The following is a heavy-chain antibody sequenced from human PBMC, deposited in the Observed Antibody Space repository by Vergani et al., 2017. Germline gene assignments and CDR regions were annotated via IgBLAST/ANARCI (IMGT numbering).Heavy chain of an antibody. D-gene: IGHD2-15*01. CDR2: IYPGDSDT. CDR1: GYSFTSYW. V-gene: IGHV5-51*01. J-gene: IGHJ4*02. CDR3: ARLMAGCSGGSCYSRAVDY. Sequence: EVQLVQSGAEVKTPGESLKISCKGSGYSFTSYWIGWVRQMPGKGLEWMGIIYPGDSDTRYSPYFQGQVTISADKSISTAYLQWSSLKASDTAMYYCARLMAGCSGGSCYSRAVDYWGQGTLVTVSS.